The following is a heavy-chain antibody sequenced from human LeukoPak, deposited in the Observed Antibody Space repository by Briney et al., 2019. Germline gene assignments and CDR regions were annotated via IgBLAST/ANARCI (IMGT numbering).Heavy chain of an antibody. V-gene: IGHV5-51*01. CDR2: IYPGDSDT. CDR3: ARHDNCGGDCYSFSPDY. J-gene: IGHJ4*02. Sequence: GESLRISCKGSGYSFTSYWIGWVRQMPGKGLEWMGIIYPGDSDTRYSPSFQGQVTISADKSISTAYLQWSSLKASDTAMYYCARHDNCGGDCYSFSPDYWGQGTLVTVSS. CDR1: GYSFTSYW. D-gene: IGHD2-21*01.